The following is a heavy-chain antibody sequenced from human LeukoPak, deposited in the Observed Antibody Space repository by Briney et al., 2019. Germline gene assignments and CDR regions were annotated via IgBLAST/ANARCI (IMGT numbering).Heavy chain of an antibody. D-gene: IGHD5-12*01. J-gene: IGHJ6*03. CDR1: GGSISSSSYY. CDR3: ARVVGLPTPYYYYMDV. CDR2: IYYSGST. V-gene: IGHV4-39*07. Sequence: PSETLSLTCTVSGGSISSSSYYWGWIRQPPGKGLEWIGSIYYSGSTYYNPSLKSRVTISVDTSKNQFSLKLSSVTAADTAVYYCARVVGLPTPYYYYMDVWGKGTTVTISS.